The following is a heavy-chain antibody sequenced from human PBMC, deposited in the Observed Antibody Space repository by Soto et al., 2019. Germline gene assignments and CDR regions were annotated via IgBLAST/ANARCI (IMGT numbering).Heavy chain of an antibody. J-gene: IGHJ6*02. CDR3: ARGKRLGELSLSSYYYYYGMDV. CDR2: IIPIFGTA. V-gene: IGHV1-69*01. Sequence: QVQLVQSGAEVKKPGSSVKVSCKASGGTFSSYAISWVRQAPGQGLEWMGGIIPIFGTANYAQKCQGRVTITADESTSTDYMELSSVRSEDTAVYYCARGKRLGELSLSSYYYYYGMDVWGQGTTVTVSS. CDR1: GGTFSSYA. D-gene: IGHD3-16*02.